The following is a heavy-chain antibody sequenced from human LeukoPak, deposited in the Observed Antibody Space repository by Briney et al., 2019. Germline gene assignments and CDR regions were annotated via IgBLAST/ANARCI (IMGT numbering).Heavy chain of an antibody. CDR2: ISAYNGNT. CDR3: ATYSSVWYSLGAFDI. D-gene: IGHD6-19*01. Sequence: GASVKVSCKASGYTFSIYGVSWVRQAPGQELEWVAWISAYNGNTNYAQKFQGRVTMTTDTSTSTAYMELRSLRSDDTAVYYCATYSSVWYSLGAFDIWGQGTMVTVSS. J-gene: IGHJ3*02. CDR1: GYTFSIYG. V-gene: IGHV1-18*01.